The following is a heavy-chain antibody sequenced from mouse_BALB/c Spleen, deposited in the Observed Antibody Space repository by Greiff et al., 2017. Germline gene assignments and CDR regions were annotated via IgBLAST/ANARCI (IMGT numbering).Heavy chain of an antibody. J-gene: IGHJ4*01. CDR1: GYAFSSYW. CDR2: IYPGDGDT. D-gene: IGHD6-1*02. CDR3: ARAYSYPYYYAMDY. V-gene: IGHV1-80*01. Sequence: QVQLQQSGAELVRPGSSVKISCKASGYAFSSYWMNWVKQRPGQGLEWIGQIYPGDGDTNYNGKFKGKATLTADKSSSTAYMQLSSLTSEDSAVYFCARAYSYPYYYAMDYWGQGTSVTVSS.